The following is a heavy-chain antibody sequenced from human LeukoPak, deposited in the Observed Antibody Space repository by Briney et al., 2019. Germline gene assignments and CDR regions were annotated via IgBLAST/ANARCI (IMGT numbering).Heavy chain of an antibody. CDR1: GFTFDDYG. V-gene: IGHV3-7*01. CDR2: IKQDGSEK. CDR3: ARDPGLGYCSGGSCYPVYYFDY. Sequence: GGSLRLSCAASGFTFDDYGMSWVRQAPGKGLEWVANIKQDGSEKYYVDSVKGRFTISRDNAKNSLYLQMNSLRAEDTAVYYCARDPGLGYCSGGSCYPVYYFDYWGQGTLVTVSS. J-gene: IGHJ4*02. D-gene: IGHD2-15*01.